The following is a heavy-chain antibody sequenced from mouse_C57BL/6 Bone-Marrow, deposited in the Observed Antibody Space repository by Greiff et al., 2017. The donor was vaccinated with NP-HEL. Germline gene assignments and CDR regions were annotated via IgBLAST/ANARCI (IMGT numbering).Heavy chain of an antibody. CDR1: GYAFSSYW. CDR3: ARPSYEYKFDY. J-gene: IGHJ2*01. V-gene: IGHV1-80*01. Sequence: VQLQQSGAELVKPGASVKISCKASGYAFSSYWMNWVKQRPGKGLEWIGQIYPGDGDTNYNGKFKGKATLTADKSSSAAYIQLSSLTSEDSAVYFCARPSYEYKFDYWGQGTTLTVSS. D-gene: IGHD2-4*01. CDR2: IYPGDGDT.